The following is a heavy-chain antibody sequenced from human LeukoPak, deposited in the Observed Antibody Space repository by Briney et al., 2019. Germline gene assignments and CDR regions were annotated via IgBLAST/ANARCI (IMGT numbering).Heavy chain of an antibody. Sequence: ASVKVSCKASGYTFTSYGISWVRQAPGQGLEWMGWISAYNGNTNYAQKLQGRVTMTTDTSTSTAYMELRSLRSDVTAVYYCARVGGIVGAPGWFDPWGQGTLVTVSS. CDR3: ARVGGIVGAPGWFDP. V-gene: IGHV1-18*01. CDR1: GYTFTSYG. D-gene: IGHD1-26*01. CDR2: ISAYNGNT. J-gene: IGHJ5*02.